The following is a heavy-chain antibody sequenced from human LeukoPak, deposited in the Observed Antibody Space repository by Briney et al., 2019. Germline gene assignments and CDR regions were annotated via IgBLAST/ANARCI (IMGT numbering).Heavy chain of an antibody. D-gene: IGHD2-2*03. CDR1: GFTFSSYA. J-gene: IGHJ4*02. CDR3: AKGFNPGYCSSTSCFSPFDY. V-gene: IGHV3-23*01. Sequence: GGSLRLSCAASGFTFSSYAMSWVRQAPGKGLEWVSAISGSGGSTYYADSVKGRFAISRDNSKNTLYLQMNSLRAEDTAVYYCAKGFNPGYCSSTSCFSPFDYWGQGTLVTVSS. CDR2: ISGSGGST.